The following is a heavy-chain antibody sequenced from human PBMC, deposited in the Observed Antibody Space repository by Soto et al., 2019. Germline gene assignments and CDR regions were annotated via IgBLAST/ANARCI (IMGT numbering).Heavy chain of an antibody. CDR2: IFADGHT. Sequence: PSETLSLTCIVSGGSISEKYWNWVRQPPGKGLEWIGLIFADGHTNYNPSLKSRVTISVDTSKNQFSLKLSSVTAADTAVYYCARGTDVDIVVVPAAIWFDPWGQGTLVTV. V-gene: IGHV4-4*07. D-gene: IGHD2-2*01. J-gene: IGHJ5*02. CDR3: ARGTDVDIVVVPAAIWFDP. CDR1: GGSISEKY.